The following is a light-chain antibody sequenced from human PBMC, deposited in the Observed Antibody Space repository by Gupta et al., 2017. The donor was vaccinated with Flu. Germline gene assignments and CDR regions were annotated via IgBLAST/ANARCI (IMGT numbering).Light chain of an antibody. V-gene: IGKV1-5*03. CDR1: QSIDTW. CDR2: KGS. CDR3: QQYKSFWT. J-gene: IGKJ1*01. Sequence: DMQMTQSPSTLPASVGDRVTITCRASQSIDTWLAWYQQKPGKATNLLIYKGSNLQSWVPSRFSGSGSGTQFTLTISSLQPDDFATYYCQQYKSFWTFGQGTKVEVK.